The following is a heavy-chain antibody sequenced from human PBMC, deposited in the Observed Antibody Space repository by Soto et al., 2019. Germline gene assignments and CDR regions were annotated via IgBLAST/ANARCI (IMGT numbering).Heavy chain of an antibody. CDR3: ATWAGVVTTPDLMGPYDY. J-gene: IGHJ4*02. D-gene: IGHD2-15*01. CDR1: GGTFNTYG. V-gene: IGHV1-69*01. Sequence: QVRLVQSGTEVKNFGSSLKVSCKASGGTFNTYGLNWVRQAPGQGLEWMGGIIPIFHTTNYAQKFRDRVTITADESTTTAYMELNGLRSEDTAMYYYATWAGVVTTPDLMGPYDYWGQGTLVTVSS. CDR2: IIPIFHTT.